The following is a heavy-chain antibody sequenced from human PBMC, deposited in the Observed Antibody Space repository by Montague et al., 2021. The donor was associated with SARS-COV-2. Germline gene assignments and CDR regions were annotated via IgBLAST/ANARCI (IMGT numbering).Heavy chain of an antibody. CDR3: ARVAATAMFDYFDP. J-gene: IGHJ5*02. CDR2: IYSTGST. CDR1: GGSVKSANHY. D-gene: IGHD2-21*02. Sequence: SETLSLTCSVSGGSVKSANHYWTWIRQPPGEGLEWIGFIYSTGSTNYNPSLKSRVTISLDTSRNEFSLKLSSLTTADTAIYFCARVAATAMFDYFDPWGQGTRVTVSS. V-gene: IGHV4-61*01.